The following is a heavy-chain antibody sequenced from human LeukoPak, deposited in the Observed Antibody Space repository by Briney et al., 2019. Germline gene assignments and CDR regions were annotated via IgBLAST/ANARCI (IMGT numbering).Heavy chain of an antibody. D-gene: IGHD3-3*01. CDR1: GYTFTSYG. CDR2: ISAYNGNT. J-gene: IGHJ6*02. V-gene: IGHV1-18*01. CDR3: ARDLGGPTYYDFWSGYYPRSYYYYGVDV. Sequence: GASVKVSCKASGYTFTSYGISWVRQAPGQGLEWMGWISAYNGNTNYAQKLQGRVTMTTDTSTSTAYMELRSLRSDDTAVYYCARDLGGPTYYDFWSGYYPRSYYYYGVDVWGQGTTVTVSS.